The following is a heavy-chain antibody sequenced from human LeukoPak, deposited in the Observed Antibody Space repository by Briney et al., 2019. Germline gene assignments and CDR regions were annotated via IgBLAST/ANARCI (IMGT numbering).Heavy chain of an antibody. D-gene: IGHD3-22*01. CDR2: IIPIFGTA. J-gene: IGHJ3*02. CDR1: GGTFSSYA. Sequence: SVRLSRKASGGTFSSYAISWVRQAPGQGLEWMGGIIPIFGTANYAQKFQGRVTITADESTSTAYMELSSLRSEDTAVYYCARVYYYDSTADGAFDIWGEGTLASVSS. V-gene: IGHV1-69*01. CDR3: ARVYYYDSTADGAFDI.